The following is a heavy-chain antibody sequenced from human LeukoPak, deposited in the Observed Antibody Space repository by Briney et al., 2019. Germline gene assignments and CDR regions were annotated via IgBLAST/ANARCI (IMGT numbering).Heavy chain of an antibody. CDR1: GGSISSHY. CDR2: IYYSGST. J-gene: IGHJ6*03. V-gene: IGHV4-59*11. CDR3: ASHSSGYYYQTCYYYYMDV. Sequence: SETLSLTCTVSGGSISSHYWSWIRQPPGKGLEWIGYIYYSGSTYYNPSLKSRVTISVDTSKNQFSLKLSSVTAADTAVYYCASHSSGYYYQTCYYYYMDVWGKGTTVTVSS. D-gene: IGHD3-22*01.